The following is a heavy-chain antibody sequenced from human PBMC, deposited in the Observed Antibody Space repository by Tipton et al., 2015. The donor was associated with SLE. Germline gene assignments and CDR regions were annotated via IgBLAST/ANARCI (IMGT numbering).Heavy chain of an antibody. D-gene: IGHD2-15*01. V-gene: IGHV4-59*11. CDR3: ARESCNVGNCYFDY. CDR1: GGPIIYQY. Sequence: TLSLTCTVSGGPIIYQYWSWVRQAPGKGLEWIGYIFENGRTNYNPSLKGRVTMSMDTSKNQFSLNLSSVTAADTAVYFCARESCNVGNCYFDYWGRGTLVTVSS. CDR2: IFENGRT. J-gene: IGHJ4*02.